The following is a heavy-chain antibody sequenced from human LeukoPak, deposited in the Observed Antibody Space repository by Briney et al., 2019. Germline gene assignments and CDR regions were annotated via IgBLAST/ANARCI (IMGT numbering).Heavy chain of an antibody. D-gene: IGHD3-10*01. Sequence: GESLKISCKGSGCSFTSYWIGWVRQMPGKGLEGIGIIYPGDSDTRYSPSFQGQVTISADKSISTAYLQWSSLKASDTAMYYCAREGTYYYGSGSYYNSSDPNWFDPWGQGTLVTVSS. CDR3: AREGTYYYGSGSYYNSSDPNWFDP. CDR1: GCSFTSYW. V-gene: IGHV5-51*01. CDR2: IYPGDSDT. J-gene: IGHJ5*02.